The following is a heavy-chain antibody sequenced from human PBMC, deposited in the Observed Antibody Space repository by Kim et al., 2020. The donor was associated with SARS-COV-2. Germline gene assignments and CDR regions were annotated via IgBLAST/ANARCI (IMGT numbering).Heavy chain of an antibody. D-gene: IGHD6-13*01. CDR2: MNPNSGNT. J-gene: IGHJ6*02. CDR1: GYTFTSYD. Sequence: ASVKVSCKASGYTFTSYDINWVRQATGQGLEWMGWMNPNSGNTGYAQKFQGRVTMTRNTSISTAYMELSSLRSEDTAVYYCARKRAAARVYYYYGMDVWGQGTTVTVSS. CDR3: ARKRAAARVYYYYGMDV. V-gene: IGHV1-8*01.